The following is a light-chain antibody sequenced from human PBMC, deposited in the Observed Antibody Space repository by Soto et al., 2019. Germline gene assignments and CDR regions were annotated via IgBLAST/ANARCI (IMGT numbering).Light chain of an antibody. J-gene: IGKJ2*01. Sequence: EIVMTQSPVALSVSPGESVALSCRASQSVGRNFAWYQQRPRQAPRVLIYGTFTRATGVPARFSGSGSGTDFTLTISSLQSEDFAVYYCQQYNKWPYTFGQGTRLEIK. V-gene: IGKV3-15*01. CDR3: QQYNKWPYT. CDR1: QSVGRN. CDR2: GTF.